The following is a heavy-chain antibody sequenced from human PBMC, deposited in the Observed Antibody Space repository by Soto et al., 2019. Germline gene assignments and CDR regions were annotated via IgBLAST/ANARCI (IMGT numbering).Heavy chain of an antibody. D-gene: IGHD6-6*01. V-gene: IGHV6-1*01. J-gene: IGHJ6*02. CDR3: VCQPLDTLALYGLDV. CDR1: GDSVSSNSAA. Sequence: SQTLSLTCAISGDSVSSNSAAWNWIRQSPSRGLECLGRTYYRSKWNYDYAESGKSRMSITPDTSNNQFSLQLNSVTPDDTAVYDCVCQPLDTLALYGLDVSGQGTSDPVSS. CDR2: TYYRSKWNY.